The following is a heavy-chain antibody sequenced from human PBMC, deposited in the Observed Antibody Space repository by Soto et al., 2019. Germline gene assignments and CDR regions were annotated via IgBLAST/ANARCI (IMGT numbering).Heavy chain of an antibody. J-gene: IGHJ6*02. Sequence: GGSLRLSCAASGFTFSSYGMHWVRQAPGKGLEWVAVISYDGSNKYYADSVKGRFTISRDNSKNTLYLQMNSLRAEDTAVYYCAKDLAEEKPYYGMDVWGQGTTVTVSS. CDR1: GFTFSSYG. V-gene: IGHV3-30*18. CDR2: ISYDGSNK. CDR3: AKDLAEEKPYYGMDV.